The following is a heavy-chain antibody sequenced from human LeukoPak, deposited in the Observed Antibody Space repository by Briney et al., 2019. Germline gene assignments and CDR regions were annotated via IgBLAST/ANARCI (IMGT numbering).Heavy chain of an antibody. CDR2: IYTSGST. J-gene: IGHJ6*02. D-gene: IGHD3-10*01. CDR1: GGSISSYY. CDR3: ARGDVLLWFGELLPPSDYGMDV. Sequence: PSETLSLTCTVSGGSISSYYWSWIRQPAGKGLEWIGRIYTSGSTNYNPSLKSRVTISVDTSKNQFSLKLSSVTAADTAVYYCARGDVLLWFGELLPPSDYGMDVWGQGTTVTVSS. V-gene: IGHV4-4*07.